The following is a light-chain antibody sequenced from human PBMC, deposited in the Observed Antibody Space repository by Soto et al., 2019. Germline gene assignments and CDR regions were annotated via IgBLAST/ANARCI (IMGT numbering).Light chain of an antibody. CDR2: GAS. CDR1: QSVSSN. J-gene: IGKJ4*01. CDR3: QQYNNWPPLT. V-gene: IGKV3-15*01. Sequence: EIVMTQSPATLSVSPGERATLSCRASQSVSSNLAWYQHKPGQAPRLIIYGASTRATGIPARFSGSGSGTEFTHTISSLQSEDFAVYYCQQYNNWPPLTFGGGTKVEIK.